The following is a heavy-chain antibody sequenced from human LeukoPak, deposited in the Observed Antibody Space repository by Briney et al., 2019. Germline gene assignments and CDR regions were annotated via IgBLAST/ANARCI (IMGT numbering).Heavy chain of an antibody. CDR3: ARGKTVSGMDV. Sequence: GGSLRLSCAVSGFTFSGFWMSWSRQAPGKGLEWVAVISYDGSNKYYADSVKGRFTISRDNSKNTLYLQMNSLRAEDTAVYYCARGKTVSGMDVWGQGTTVTVSS. D-gene: IGHD4-11*01. V-gene: IGHV3-30-3*01. CDR2: ISYDGSNK. CDR1: GFTFSGFW. J-gene: IGHJ6*02.